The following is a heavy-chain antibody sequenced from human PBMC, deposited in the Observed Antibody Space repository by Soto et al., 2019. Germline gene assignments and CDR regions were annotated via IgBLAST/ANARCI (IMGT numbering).Heavy chain of an antibody. Sequence: RGESLKISCKGSGYSFTSYWIGWVRQMPGKGLEWMGIIYPGDSDTRYSPSFQGQVTISADKSISTAYLQWSSLKASDTAMYYCARHGIAAAGTFGMDVWGQGTTVTVSS. CDR2: IYPGDSDT. D-gene: IGHD6-13*01. CDR1: GYSFTSYW. J-gene: IGHJ6*02. CDR3: ARHGIAAAGTFGMDV. V-gene: IGHV5-51*01.